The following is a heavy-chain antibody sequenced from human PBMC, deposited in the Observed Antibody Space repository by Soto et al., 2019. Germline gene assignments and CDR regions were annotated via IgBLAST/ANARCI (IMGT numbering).Heavy chain of an antibody. Sequence: AGGSLRLSCEASGFTFSTHTMSWVRQAPGKGLEWVSGISGTGRSTFYADSVKGRFTISRDNSKNTLYLQMNSLRAEDTAVYYCAKSGTGVVTPYYFDYWGQGTLVTVSS. D-gene: IGHD1-26*01. CDR3: AKSGTGVVTPYYFDY. V-gene: IGHV3-23*01. CDR1: GFTFSTHT. J-gene: IGHJ4*02. CDR2: ISGTGRST.